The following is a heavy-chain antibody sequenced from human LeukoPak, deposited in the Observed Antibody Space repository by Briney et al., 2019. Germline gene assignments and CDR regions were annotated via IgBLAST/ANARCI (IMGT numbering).Heavy chain of an antibody. CDR3: ARPAAYGSGYYVDS. D-gene: IGHD3-10*01. J-gene: IGHJ4*02. CDR1: GYSFTSYW. CDR2: IYLGDSDT. V-gene: IGHV5-51*01. Sequence: GESLKISCKGSGYSFTSYWIGWVRQMPGKGLEWLGFIYLGDSDTRYSPSFQGQVTISADKSINTAYLQWSGLKASDTAIYYCARPAAYGSGYYVDSWGQGTLVTVSP.